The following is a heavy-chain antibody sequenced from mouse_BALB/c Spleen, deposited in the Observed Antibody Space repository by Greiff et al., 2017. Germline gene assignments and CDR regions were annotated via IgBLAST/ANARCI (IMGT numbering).Heavy chain of an antibody. CDR2: INPDSSTI. CDR1: GFAFSRYW. V-gene: IGHV4-1*02. J-gene: IGHJ4*01. D-gene: IGHD2-3*01. CDR3: ARRGYYLYYYAMDY. Sequence: EVKLMESGGGLVQPGGSLKLSCAASGFAFSRYWMSWVRQAPGKGLEWIGEINPDSSTINYTPSLKDKFIISRDNAKNTLYLQMSKVRSEDTALYYCARRGYYLYYYAMDYWGQGTSVTVSS.